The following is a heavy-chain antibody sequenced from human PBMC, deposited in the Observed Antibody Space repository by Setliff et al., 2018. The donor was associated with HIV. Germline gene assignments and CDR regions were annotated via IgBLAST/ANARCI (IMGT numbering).Heavy chain of an antibody. D-gene: IGHD2-15*01. V-gene: IGHV1-18*01. CDR1: GYSFSTNG. CDR3: ARDPPVVVRHLFDL. CDR2: NSAYNGNT. J-gene: IGHJ4*02. Sequence: ASVKVSCKASGYSFSTNGISWVRQAPGQGLEWMGWNSAYNGNTNYAQKLQGRVTMTTDTSTSTASMELRSLTSDDTAVYYCARDPPVVVRHLFDLWGQGTLVTVSS.